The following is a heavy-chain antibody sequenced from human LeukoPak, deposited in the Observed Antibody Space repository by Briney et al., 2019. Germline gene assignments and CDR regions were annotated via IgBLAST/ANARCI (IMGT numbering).Heavy chain of an antibody. Sequence: SETLSLTCAVYGGSFSGYYWGWIRPPPGKGLEWIGSIYYSGSTYYNPSLKSRVTISVDTSKNQFSLKLSSVTAADTAVYYCAMPSITMVRGVTGDAFDIWGQGTMVTVPS. CDR2: IYYSGST. D-gene: IGHD3-10*01. CDR3: AMPSITMVRGVTGDAFDI. J-gene: IGHJ3*02. CDR1: GGSFSGYY. V-gene: IGHV4-39*01.